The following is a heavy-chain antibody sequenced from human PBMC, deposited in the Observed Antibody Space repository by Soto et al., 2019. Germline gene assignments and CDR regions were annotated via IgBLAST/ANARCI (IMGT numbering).Heavy chain of an antibody. V-gene: IGHV1-46*01. D-gene: IGHD3-22*01. Sequence: QVQLVQSGAELQKPGASVKVSCKAYGYTFTNYYMHWVRQAPGQGLEWMGILVPGGGSTNYAQKFQGRVTSTRDKATSTLYMELISLRSDDTAIYYCARSASDGSVFYSSYWYFDLWGRGTLVTVSS. CDR1: GYTFTNYY. CDR2: LVPGGGST. J-gene: IGHJ2*01. CDR3: ARSASDGSVFYSSYWYFDL.